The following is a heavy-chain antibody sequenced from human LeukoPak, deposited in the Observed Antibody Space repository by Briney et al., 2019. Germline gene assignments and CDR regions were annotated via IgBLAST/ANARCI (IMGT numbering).Heavy chain of an antibody. Sequence: ASVKVSCTASGYTFTGYYIHWVRQAPGQGLEWVGWINPNSGDTHSAQNFQGRVTMTRDTSISTASMDLSRLRSDDTAVYYCARAPKNDAYDIWGRGTMVTVSS. V-gene: IGHV1-2*02. CDR3: ARAPKNDAYDI. J-gene: IGHJ3*02. CDR1: GYTFTGYY. CDR2: INPNSGDT.